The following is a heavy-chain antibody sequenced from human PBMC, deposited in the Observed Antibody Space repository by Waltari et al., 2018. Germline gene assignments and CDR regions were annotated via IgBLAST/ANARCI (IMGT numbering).Heavy chain of an antibody. CDR3: AKRGVNSTGGAFDY. V-gene: IGHV1-69*01. CDR1: GGSFSTYT. J-gene: IGHJ4*02. CDR2: TRPSLPTT. D-gene: IGHD3-22*01. Sequence: QVQLVQSGAEVKKPGSSVKVSCNTSGGSFSTYTPTWVRQAPGQGLEGGGGGPPGDGLRWLRGTRPSLPTTNYATRCQGRLTISADESTRTVYMDLSSLGSEDTAVYYCAKRGVNSTGGAFDYWGQGTLVTVSS.